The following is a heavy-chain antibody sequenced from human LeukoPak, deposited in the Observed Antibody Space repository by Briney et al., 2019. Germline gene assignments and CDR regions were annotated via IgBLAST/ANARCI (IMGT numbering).Heavy chain of an antibody. J-gene: IGHJ5*02. Sequence: GGSLRLSCAASGFTFSDYYMSWIRQAPGKGLEWVSYISSSSSYTNYADSVKGRFTISRDNATNSLYLQMNSLRAEDTAVYYCARGLSHTYYYGSGRNWFDPWGQGTLVTVSS. CDR3: ARGLSHTYYYGSGRNWFDP. CDR2: ISSSSSYT. V-gene: IGHV3-11*05. D-gene: IGHD3-10*01. CDR1: GFTFSDYY.